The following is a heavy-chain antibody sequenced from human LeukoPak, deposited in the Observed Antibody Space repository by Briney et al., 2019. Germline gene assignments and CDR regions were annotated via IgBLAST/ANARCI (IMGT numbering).Heavy chain of an antibody. CDR3: AKVPLYYYDSSGYYDY. D-gene: IGHD3-22*01. Sequence: PGGSLRLSCAASGFTFSSYAMSWVRQAPGKGLEWVSAISGSGGSTYYADSVEGRFTISRDNSKNTLYLQMNSLRAEDTAVYYCAKVPLYYYDSSGYYDYWGQGTLVTVSS. J-gene: IGHJ4*02. CDR2: ISGSGGST. V-gene: IGHV3-23*01. CDR1: GFTFSSYA.